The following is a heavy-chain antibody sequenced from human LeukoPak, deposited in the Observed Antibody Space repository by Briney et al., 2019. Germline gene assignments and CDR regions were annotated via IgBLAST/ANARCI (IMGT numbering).Heavy chain of an antibody. D-gene: IGHD5-18*01. CDR1: GGPFSGYY. CDR3: ARWLGYSYDYFDY. V-gene: IGHV4-34*01. J-gene: IGHJ4*02. Sequence: SETLSLTCAVYGGPFSGYYWSWIRQPPGKGLEWIGEINHSGSTNYNPSLKSRVTISVDTSKNQFSLKLSSVTAADTAVYYCARWLGYSYDYFDYWGQGTLVTVSS. CDR2: INHSGST.